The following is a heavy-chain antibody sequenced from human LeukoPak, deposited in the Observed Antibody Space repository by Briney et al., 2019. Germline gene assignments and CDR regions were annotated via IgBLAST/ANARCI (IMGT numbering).Heavy chain of an antibody. CDR1: GFTFSKAW. CDR2: IKSKVDGGTT. Sequence: PGGSLRLSCAASGFTFSKAWMHWVRQAPGKGLEWVGRIKSKVDGGTTDYAAPVRGRFTISRDDSKNTLDLQMNSLETEDTALYYCTTAFWYSSSWPCFDLWGRGTLVTVSS. D-gene: IGHD6-13*01. J-gene: IGHJ2*01. V-gene: IGHV3-15*01. CDR3: TTAFWYSSSWPCFDL.